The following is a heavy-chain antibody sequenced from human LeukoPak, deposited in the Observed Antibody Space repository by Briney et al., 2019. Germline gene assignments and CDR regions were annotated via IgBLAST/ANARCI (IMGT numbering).Heavy chain of an antibody. J-gene: IGHJ4*02. CDR1: GFTFSGSA. V-gene: IGHV3-73*01. CDR2: IRSKANSYAT. D-gene: IGHD2-21*01. CDR3: TRPAHNVDY. Sequence: GGSLRLSCAASGFTFSGSAMHWVRQASGKGLEWVGRIRSKANSYATAYAASVKGRFTISGDDSKNTAYLQMNSLKTEDTAVYYCTRPAHNVDYWVQGTLVTVSS.